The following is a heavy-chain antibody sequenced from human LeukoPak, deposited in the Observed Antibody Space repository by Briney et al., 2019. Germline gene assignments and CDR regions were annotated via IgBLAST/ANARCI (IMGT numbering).Heavy chain of an antibody. J-gene: IGHJ4*02. D-gene: IGHD4-17*01. V-gene: IGHV4-39*01. CDR3: ARQIGVTSGEDY. CDR2: VYYSGYT. CDR1: GGSISSSGYYY. Sequence: SETLSLTCTVSGGSISSSGYYYWGWIRQPPGKGLEWIGSVYYSGYTYQSPSLKSRVTISVDTSKNQFSRKLSSGTAADTAVYYCARQIGVTSGEDYWGQGTLVTVSS.